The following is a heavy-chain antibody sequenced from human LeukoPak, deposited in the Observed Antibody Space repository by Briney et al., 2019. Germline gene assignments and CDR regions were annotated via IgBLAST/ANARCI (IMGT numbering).Heavy chain of an antibody. D-gene: IGHD5-12*01. J-gene: IGHJ4*02. CDR2: IKQDGSEK. CDR3: ARDQSGYDYIDY. V-gene: IGHV3-7*03. Sequence: GGSLRLSCAASGFTFSFYWMSWVRQASGKGPEWVANIKQDGSEKNYVDSVKGRFTVSRDNAKNSLYLQMNSLRAEDTAVYYCARDQSGYDYIDYWGQGTLVTVSS. CDR1: GFTFSFYW.